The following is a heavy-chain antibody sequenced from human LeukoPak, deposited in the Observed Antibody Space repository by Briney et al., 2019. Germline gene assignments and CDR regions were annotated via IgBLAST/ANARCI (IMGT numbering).Heavy chain of an antibody. Sequence: SETLSLTCAFYGGSFSGYYWSSIRQPPGKGLEWIGEINHSGSTNYNPSLKSRVTISVDTSKNQFSLKLSSVTAADTAVYYCARVGVTTAYWGQGTLVTVSS. CDR2: INHSGST. V-gene: IGHV4-34*01. J-gene: IGHJ4*02. CDR3: ARVGVTTAY. CDR1: GGSFSGYY. D-gene: IGHD4-11*01.